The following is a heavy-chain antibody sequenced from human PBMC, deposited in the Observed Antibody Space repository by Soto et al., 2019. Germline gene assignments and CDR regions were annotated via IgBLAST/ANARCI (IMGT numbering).Heavy chain of an antibody. CDR3: ARAVSPYFGTWFDP. J-gene: IGHJ5*02. D-gene: IGHD3-10*01. V-gene: IGHV4-30-2*01. CDR2: ISQTGAT. CDR1: GGSITSGNAYS. Sequence: TSETLCLTCAVSGGSITSGNAYSWAWIRQPPGRGLEWIGSISQTGATSYNPSLKSRVSVSLDKSKNQFSLRLSSVTAADMAVYYCARAVSPYFGTWFDPWGQGTLVTVSS.